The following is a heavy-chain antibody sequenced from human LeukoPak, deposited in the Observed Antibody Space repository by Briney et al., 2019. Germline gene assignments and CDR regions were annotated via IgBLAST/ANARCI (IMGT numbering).Heavy chain of an antibody. Sequence: GGSLRLSCTASGFTFSSYGMNWVRQAPGKGLEWVSSISSSSSYIYYADSVKGRFTISRDNAKNSLYLQMNSLRAEDTAVYYCARETNPYDSSGYIFDYWGQGTLVTVSS. D-gene: IGHD3-22*01. CDR2: ISSSSSYI. CDR3: ARETNPYDSSGYIFDY. V-gene: IGHV3-21*01. J-gene: IGHJ4*02. CDR1: GFTFSSYG.